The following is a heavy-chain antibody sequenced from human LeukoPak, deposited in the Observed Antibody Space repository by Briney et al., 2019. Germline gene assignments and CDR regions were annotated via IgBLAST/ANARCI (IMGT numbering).Heavy chain of an antibody. CDR2: ITAYNGYT. J-gene: IGHJ4*02. CDR1: GYTLISYA. D-gene: IGHD5-18*01. CDR3: ARESYGRQRQYYFDY. V-gene: IGHV1-18*01. Sequence: ASVKVSCKASGYTLISYAISWVRQAPGQGLEWMGWITAYNGYTTYAQKLQGRVTMTTDTSTNTAYMELRSLKSDDTAVYYCARESYGRQRQYYFDYWGQGTLVTVSS.